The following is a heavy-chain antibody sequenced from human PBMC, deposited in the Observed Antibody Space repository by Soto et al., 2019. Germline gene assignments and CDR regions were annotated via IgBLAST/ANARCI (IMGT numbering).Heavy chain of an antibody. Sequence: QVQLQESGPGLVKPSQTLSLTCTVSGGSISSGGYYWSWIRQHPGKGLEGIGYIYYSGSTYYNPSLKSRVTISVDTSKNQFSLKLSSVTAADTAVYYCARVRDCSGGSCYRYYFDYWGQGTLVTVSS. D-gene: IGHD2-15*01. CDR3: ARVRDCSGGSCYRYYFDY. CDR2: IYYSGST. V-gene: IGHV4-31*03. CDR1: GGSISSGGYY. J-gene: IGHJ4*02.